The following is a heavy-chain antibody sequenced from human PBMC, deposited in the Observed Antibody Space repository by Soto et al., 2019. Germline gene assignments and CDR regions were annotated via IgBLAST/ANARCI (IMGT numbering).Heavy chain of an antibody. CDR1: GGTFSSYA. CDR2: IIPIFGTA. V-gene: IGHV1-69*13. Sequence: AASVKVSCKASGGTFSSYAISWVRQAPGQGLEWMGGIIPIFGTANYAQKFQGRVTITADESTSTAYMELSSLRSEDTAVYYCARSGVPAAISDYYYYGMDVWGQGTTVTVSS. J-gene: IGHJ6*02. D-gene: IGHD2-2*02. CDR3: ARSGVPAAISDYYYYGMDV.